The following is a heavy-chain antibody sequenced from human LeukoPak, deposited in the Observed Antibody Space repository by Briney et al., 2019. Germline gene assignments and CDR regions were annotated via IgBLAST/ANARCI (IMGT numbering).Heavy chain of an antibody. J-gene: IGHJ6*03. CDR1: GGSISSYY. CDR3: ATGTGHYYYYYYMDV. Sequence: SETLSLTCTVSGGSISSYYWSWIRQPPGKGLEWIGYIYYSGSTNYNPSLKSRVTISVDTSKNQFSLKLSSVTAADTAIYYCATGTGHYYYYYYMDVWGKGATVTVSS. D-gene: IGHD1-1*01. V-gene: IGHV4-59*08. CDR2: IYYSGST.